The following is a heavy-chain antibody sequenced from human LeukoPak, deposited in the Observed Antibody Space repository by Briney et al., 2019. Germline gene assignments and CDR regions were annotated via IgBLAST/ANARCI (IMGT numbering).Heavy chain of an antibody. D-gene: IGHD3-22*01. V-gene: IGHV3-72*01. CDR2: TRNKANSYTT. Sequence: PGGSLRLSCAASGFTFSDHYMDWVRQAPGKGLEWVGRTRNKANSYTTEYAASVKGRFTISRDDSKNSLYLQMNSLKTEDTAVYYCAREGYYEMYYYDSSGHSPLDIWGQGTMVTVSS. CDR1: GFTFSDHY. J-gene: IGHJ3*02. CDR3: AREGYYEMYYYDSSGHSPLDI.